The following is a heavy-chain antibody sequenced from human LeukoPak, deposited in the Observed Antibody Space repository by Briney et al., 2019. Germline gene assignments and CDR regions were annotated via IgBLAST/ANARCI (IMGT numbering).Heavy chain of an antibody. V-gene: IGHV4-31*03. J-gene: IGHJ4*02. CDR1: GGYISSGGYY. Sequence: PSETLSLTCTVSGGYISSGGYYWSWIRQHPGKGLEWIGYIYYSGSTYYNPSLKSRVTISVDTSKNQFSLKLSSVTAADTAVYYCARARGVVTYYFDYWGQGTLVTVSS. CDR3: ARARGVVTYYFDY. CDR2: IYYSGST. D-gene: IGHD3-3*01.